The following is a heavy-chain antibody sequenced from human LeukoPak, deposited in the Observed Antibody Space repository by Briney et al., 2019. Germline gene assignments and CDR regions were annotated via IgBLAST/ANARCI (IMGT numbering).Heavy chain of an antibody. V-gene: IGHV4-59*01. CDR3: ARAHDFWSGYGFDY. J-gene: IGHJ4*02. CDR1: GGSISSYY. Sequence: SETLSLTCTVSGGSISSYYWTWFRQPPGKGLEWIGDIYYSGGTNYNPSLKSRVTISIDTSKNQFSQKLSSVTAADTAVCYCARAHDFWSGYGFDYWGQGTLVTVSS. CDR2: IYYSGGT. D-gene: IGHD3-3*01.